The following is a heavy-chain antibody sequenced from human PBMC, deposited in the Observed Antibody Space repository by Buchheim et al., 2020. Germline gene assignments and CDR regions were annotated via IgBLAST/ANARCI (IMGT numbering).Heavy chain of an antibody. D-gene: IGHD6-13*01. V-gene: IGHV4-34*01. CDR2: INHSGST. Sequence: QVQLQQWGAGLLKPSETLSLTCAVYGGSFSGYYWSWIRQPPGKGLEWIGEINHSGSTNYNPSLKSRVTISVDTSKNQFSLKLGSVTAEDTAVYYCARPGSSWYRATNAFDIWGQGT. J-gene: IGHJ3*02. CDR1: GGSFSGYY. CDR3: ARPGSSWYRATNAFDI.